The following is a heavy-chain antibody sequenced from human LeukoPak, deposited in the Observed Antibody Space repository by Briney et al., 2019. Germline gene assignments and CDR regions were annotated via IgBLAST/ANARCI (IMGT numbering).Heavy chain of an antibody. Sequence: GGSLRLPCAASGFTFSSYSMNWVRQAPGKGLEWVSSISSSSSYIYYADSVKGRFTISRDNAKNSLYLQMNSLRAEDTAVYYCARGSGSYYGGYWGQGTLVTVSS. J-gene: IGHJ4*02. CDR2: ISSSSSYI. D-gene: IGHD1-26*01. V-gene: IGHV3-21*01. CDR3: ARGSGSYYGGY. CDR1: GFTFSSYS.